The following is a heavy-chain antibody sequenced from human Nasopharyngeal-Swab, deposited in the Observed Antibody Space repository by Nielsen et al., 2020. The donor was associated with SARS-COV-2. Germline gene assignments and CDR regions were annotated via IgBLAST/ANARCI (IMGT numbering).Heavy chain of an antibody. D-gene: IGHD2-21*02. V-gene: IGHV5-51*01. CDR2: IYPDDSDA. CDR3: ARKGVVTTARAFDH. Sequence: GESLKISCKGSGYTFAKFWIGWVRQLPGKGLEWMGFIYPDDSDARYSPSFQGQVTISADKSISTAYLHWSSLKAPDTAIYFCARKGVVTTARAFDHWGQGTLVTVSS. J-gene: IGHJ4*02. CDR1: GYTFAKFW.